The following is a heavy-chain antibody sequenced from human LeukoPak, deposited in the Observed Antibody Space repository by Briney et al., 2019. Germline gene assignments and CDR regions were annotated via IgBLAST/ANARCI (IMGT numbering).Heavy chain of an antibody. CDR3: GKTTTGYSSGRYPGWPVDY. CDR2: IFGSGGSA. Sequence: GGSLRLSCAASGFTFNSYAMYWVRQAPGKGLEWVSGIFGSGGSAHYADSVKGRFTISRDNSKNTVYLQMNSLRVEDTAVYYCGKTTTGYSSGRYPGWPVDYWGQGTLVTVSS. V-gene: IGHV3-23*01. D-gene: IGHD6-19*01. J-gene: IGHJ4*02. CDR1: GFTFNSYA.